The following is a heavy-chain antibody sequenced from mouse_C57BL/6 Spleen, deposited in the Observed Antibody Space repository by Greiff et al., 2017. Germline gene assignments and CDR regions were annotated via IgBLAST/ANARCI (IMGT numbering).Heavy chain of an antibody. CDR1: GYTFTEYT. Sequence: VQLQESGAELVKPGASVKLSCKASGYTFTEYTIHWVKQRSGQGLEWIGWFYPGSGSIKYNEKFKDKATLTADKSSSTVYMELSRLTSEDSAVYFCARHEDYYGSNYWYFDVWGTGTTVTVSS. CDR3: ARHEDYYGSNYWYFDV. V-gene: IGHV1-62-2*01. CDR2: FYPGSGSI. J-gene: IGHJ1*03. D-gene: IGHD1-1*01.